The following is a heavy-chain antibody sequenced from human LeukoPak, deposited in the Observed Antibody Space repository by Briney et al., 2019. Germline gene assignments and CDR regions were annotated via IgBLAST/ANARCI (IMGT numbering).Heavy chain of an antibody. CDR2: FGGSGGTI. D-gene: IGHD2-21*02. Sequence: PGGSLRLSCAASGFTFSTYAMSWVRQAPGQGLEWVSHFGGSGGTIYYAESVKGRFTISRGNSKNTLYLQMNSLRAEDTAVYYCAKSDCGGDCHLLDYWGQGTLVTVSS. CDR1: GFTFSTYA. J-gene: IGHJ4*02. CDR3: AKSDCGGDCHLLDY. V-gene: IGHV3-23*01.